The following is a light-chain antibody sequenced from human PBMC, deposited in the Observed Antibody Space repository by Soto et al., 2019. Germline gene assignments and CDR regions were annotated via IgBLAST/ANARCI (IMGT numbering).Light chain of an antibody. V-gene: IGKV3-20*01. CDR2: GAS. CDR1: QSISSSY. CDR3: QQYNSSPPEFT. J-gene: IGKJ3*01. Sequence: EIVLTQSPGTLSVSPGERVTLSCRASQSISSSYLAWYQQRPGQAPRLLIFGASYRATGIPDRFSGSGSGTDFTLTISRLEPEDFAGYYGQQYNSSPPEFTFGPGTKVDSK.